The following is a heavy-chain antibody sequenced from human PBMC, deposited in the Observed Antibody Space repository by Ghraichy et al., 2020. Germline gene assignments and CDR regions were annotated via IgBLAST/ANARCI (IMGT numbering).Heavy chain of an antibody. Sequence: GGSLRLSCAASGFTLSNYWMHWVRRAPGKGLVWVSRIDRDGNKISYADSVKGRFTISRDNAKNTLYLQMNSLRLEDTAVYYCATAAIYDDYRLAPRGYYYYGMDVWGQGTTVTVSS. J-gene: IGHJ6*02. V-gene: IGHV3-74*01. CDR1: GFTLSNYW. D-gene: IGHD4-17*01. CDR2: IDRDGNKI. CDR3: ATAAIYDDYRLAPRGYYYYGMDV.